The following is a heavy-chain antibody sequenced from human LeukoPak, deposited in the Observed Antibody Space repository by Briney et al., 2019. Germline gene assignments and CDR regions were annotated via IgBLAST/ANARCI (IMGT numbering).Heavy chain of an antibody. V-gene: IGHV3-23*01. CDR2: IIPSGHTT. J-gene: IGHJ4*02. D-gene: IGHD5-24*01. CDR1: GFTFSSHG. Sequence: GGSLRLPCAASGFTFSSHGMNWVRQAPGKGLEWVSGIIPSGHTTYYADSVRGRFTISRDNSRSTLYLQMNSLRAEDTAVYYCAKDDRWLQFCCWGQGTLVTVSA. CDR3: AKDDRWLQFCC.